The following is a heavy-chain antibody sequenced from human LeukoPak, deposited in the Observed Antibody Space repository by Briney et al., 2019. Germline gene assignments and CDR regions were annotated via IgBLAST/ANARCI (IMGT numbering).Heavy chain of an antibody. Sequence: PGGSLRLPCAASGFTFSSDWMHWVRQAPGKGLVCVSYINGDGSSTNYADSVRGRFTISRDNAKKTLYLQMNSLRDEDTAVYYCVRGLDPWGLGTLGTVSS. CDR3: VRGLDP. V-gene: IGHV3-74*01. D-gene: IGHD3-16*01. CDR2: INGDGSST. CDR1: GFTFSSDW. J-gene: IGHJ5*02.